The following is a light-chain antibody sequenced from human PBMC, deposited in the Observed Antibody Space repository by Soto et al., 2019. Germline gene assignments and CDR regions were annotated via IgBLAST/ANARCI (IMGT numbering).Light chain of an antibody. J-gene: IGLJ1*01. CDR1: SSDVGGYNY. Sequence: QSVLTQPASVSGSPGQSITISCTGTSSDVGGYNYVSWYRQHPGRAPKLMIYDFSNRSSGFFNRFSGSKSGTTASLTIFGLQAEDEADYYCSSYTRSSTYVFGTGTKVTVL. V-gene: IGLV2-14*01. CDR3: SSYTRSSTYV. CDR2: DFS.